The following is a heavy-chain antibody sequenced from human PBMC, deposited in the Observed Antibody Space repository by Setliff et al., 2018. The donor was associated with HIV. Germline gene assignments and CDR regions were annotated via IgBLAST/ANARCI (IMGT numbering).Heavy chain of an antibody. D-gene: IGHD6-19*01. J-gene: IGHJ6*02. CDR1: TYSISSAYC. CDR2: IYHSGST. CDR3: ARRPAGAVAGGYGMDV. Sequence: PSETLSLTCAVSTYSISSAYCWGWIRHPPGKGLEWIGSIYHSGSTYYNPSLKSRVTISVDTSKNQFSLKLSSVTAADTAVYYCARRPAGAVAGGYGMDVWGQGTTGTSP. V-gene: IGHV4-38-2*01.